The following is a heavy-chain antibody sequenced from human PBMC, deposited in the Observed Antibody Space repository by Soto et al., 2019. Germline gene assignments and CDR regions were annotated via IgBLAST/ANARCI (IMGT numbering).Heavy chain of an antibody. D-gene: IGHD2-15*01. V-gene: IGHV3-21*01. CDR3: ARDPSSFNWYFDL. CDR1: GFTFSSYS. Sequence: GGSLRLSCAASGFTFSSYSMNWVRQAPGKGLEWVSSISSSSSYIYYADSVKGRFTISRDNAKNSLYLQMNSLRAEDTAVYYCARDPSSFNWYFDLWGRGTLVTVSS. J-gene: IGHJ2*01. CDR2: ISSSSSYI.